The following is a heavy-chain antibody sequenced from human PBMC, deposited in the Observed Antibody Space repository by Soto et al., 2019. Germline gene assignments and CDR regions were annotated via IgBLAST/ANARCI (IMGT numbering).Heavy chain of an antibody. J-gene: IGHJ4*02. CDR2: ISGNGAST. CDR1: GFTFINYA. Sequence: GGSLRLSCAASGFTFINYAMTWVRQAPGEGLEWVSTISGNGASTHYADSVKGRFSISRDNSKNTLYLQMNSLRADDTAVYYCAKDYGSSRSLFDYWGQGALVTVSS. D-gene: IGHD6-19*01. V-gene: IGHV3-23*01. CDR3: AKDYGSSRSLFDY.